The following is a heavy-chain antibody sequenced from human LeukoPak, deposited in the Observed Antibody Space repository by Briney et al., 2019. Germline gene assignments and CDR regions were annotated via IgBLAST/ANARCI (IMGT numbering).Heavy chain of an antibody. CDR1: GYSISSGYY. V-gene: IGHV4-38-2*01. J-gene: IGHJ4*02. CDR2: IYHSGST. CDR3: ARLITSRRRMDY. Sequence: SETLSLTCGVSGYSISSGYYWGWIRPPPGKGLEWIGSIYHSGSTYYNPSLKSRVTISVDTSKNQFSLKVSSVTAADTAVYYCARLITSRRRMDYWGQGALVTVSS. D-gene: IGHD6-6*01.